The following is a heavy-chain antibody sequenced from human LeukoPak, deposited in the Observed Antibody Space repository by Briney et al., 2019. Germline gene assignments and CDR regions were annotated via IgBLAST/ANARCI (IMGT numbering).Heavy chain of an antibody. CDR3: ARGYGGNSDALDI. V-gene: IGHV3-30-3*01. CDR1: GFTFSSYA. CDR2: ISYEGSNK. Sequence: GGSLRLSCAASGFTFSSYAIHWVRQAPGKGLEGVAVISYEGSNKYYADSVKGRFPTSRDNSKNTLYLQMNSLRAEDTAVYYCARGYGGNSDALDIWGQGTMVTVSS. D-gene: IGHD4-23*01. J-gene: IGHJ3*02.